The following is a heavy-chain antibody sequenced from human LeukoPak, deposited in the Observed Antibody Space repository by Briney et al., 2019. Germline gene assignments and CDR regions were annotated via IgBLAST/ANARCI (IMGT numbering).Heavy chain of an antibody. V-gene: IGHV3-30*15. CDR1: GFTLRNYA. J-gene: IGHJ4*02. D-gene: IGHD6-19*01. Sequence: PGGSLRLSCAPSIGFTLRNYAIHWVRQAPGKGLEWVAVISIDGSSQHYADFLVGRFTISRDNSKNTVSLQLSSLRTEDTAVYFCAREQGGSGWSGFDYWGQGTLVTVSS. CDR2: ISIDGSSQ. CDR3: AREQGGSGWSGFDY.